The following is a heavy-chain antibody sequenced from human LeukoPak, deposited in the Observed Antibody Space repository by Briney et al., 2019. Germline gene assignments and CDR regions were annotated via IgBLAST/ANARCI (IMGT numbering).Heavy chain of an antibody. D-gene: IGHD6-19*01. CDR3: ASEAGSGWYSLRWFDP. J-gene: IGHJ5*02. CDR2: IYYSGST. V-gene: IGHV4-39*07. CDR1: GGSISSSSYY. Sequence: PSETLSLTCTVSGGSISSSSYYWGWIRHPPGKGLEWIGIIYYSGSTYYNPSLKSRVTISADTSKNQFSLKLSSVTAADTAVYYCASEAGSGWYSLRWFDPWGQGTLVTVSS.